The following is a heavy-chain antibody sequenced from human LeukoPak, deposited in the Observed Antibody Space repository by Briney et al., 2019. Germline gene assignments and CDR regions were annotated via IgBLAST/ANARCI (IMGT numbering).Heavy chain of an antibody. V-gene: IGHV4-4*07. Sequence: SETLSLTCTVPGGSISSYYWSWIRRPAGKGLEWIGRIYTSGSTNYNPSLKSRVTMSVDTSKNQFSLKLSSVTAADTAVYYCARDPYGDYVAGYYFDYWGQGTLVTVSS. CDR3: ARDPYGDYVAGYYFDY. CDR2: IYTSGST. D-gene: IGHD4-17*01. CDR1: GGSISSYY. J-gene: IGHJ4*02.